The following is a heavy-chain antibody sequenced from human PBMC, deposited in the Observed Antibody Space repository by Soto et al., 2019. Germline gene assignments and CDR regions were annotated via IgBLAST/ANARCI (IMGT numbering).Heavy chain of an antibody. D-gene: IGHD6-25*01. CDR2: ISCGGPPT. J-gene: IGHJ4*02. V-gene: IGHV3-23*01. Sequence: EVQMLESGGGLVQPGGSLRLSCTGSGFTFSSYGMSWVRQAPGKGLEWVSGISCGGPPTYYADSVRGRFTISRDNSKNTLYLQMNSLRAEDTAVYYCAIRTYSTGWYYLDLWGRGTLVTVSA. CDR1: GFTFSSYG. CDR3: AIRTYSTGWYYLDL.